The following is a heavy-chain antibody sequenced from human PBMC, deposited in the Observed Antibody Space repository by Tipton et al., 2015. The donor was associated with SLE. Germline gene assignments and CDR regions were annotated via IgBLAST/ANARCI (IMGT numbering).Heavy chain of an antibody. D-gene: IGHD5-24*01. V-gene: IGHV1-8*01. CDR3: ARGWFRRDGYEGFDI. CDR1: GYTITSYD. CDR2: MNTNSDNT. Sequence: QLVQSGAEVKKPGASVKVSCKASGYTITSYDINWVRQATGQGLEWMGWMNTNSDNTGHAQRFQGRVTMTRDTSISTAYMELSSLRSEDTAIYYCARGWFRRDGYEGFDIWGQGTMVTVSS. J-gene: IGHJ3*02.